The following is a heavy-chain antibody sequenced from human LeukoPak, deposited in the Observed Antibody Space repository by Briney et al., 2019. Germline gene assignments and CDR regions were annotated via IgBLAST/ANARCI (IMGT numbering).Heavy chain of an antibody. CDR3: TWVDCSGGSCYFAS. CDR2: IKGTTADGTT. CDR1: GIPFIDAW. D-gene: IGHD2-15*01. J-gene: IGHJ4*02. Sequence: GESLRLSCELSGIPFIDAWMSWVRQAPGKGLEWVGRIKGTTADGTTAYAAPVKGRFLITRDDSQRMVYLQMDSLKIEDTAVYFCTWVDCSGGSCYFASWGQGTQVTVSS. V-gene: IGHV3-15*01.